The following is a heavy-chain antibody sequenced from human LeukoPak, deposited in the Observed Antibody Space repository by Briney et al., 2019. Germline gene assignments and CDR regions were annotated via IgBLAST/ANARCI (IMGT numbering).Heavy chain of an antibody. Sequence: KIGGPQRLFCAASGFTFSRYSMNWVRHATGMALEWVSSISSSSSYIYYADPVKGRFTISRDNAKNSLYLQMNSLRAEDTAVYYCARGGYSYGYSDYWGQGTLVTVSS. CDR3: ARGGYSYGYSDY. D-gene: IGHD5-18*01. CDR2: ISSSSSYI. V-gene: IGHV3-21*01. J-gene: IGHJ4*02. CDR1: GFTFSRYS.